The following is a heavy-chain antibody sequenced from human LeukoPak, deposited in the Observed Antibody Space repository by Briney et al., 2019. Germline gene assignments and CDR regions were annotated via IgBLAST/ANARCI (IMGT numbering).Heavy chain of an antibody. V-gene: IGHV3-30*03. CDR3: ARHKRGYYSPFDI. CDR1: GFTFSSYG. D-gene: IGHD3-10*01. Sequence: GGSLRLSCAASGFTFSSYGMHWVRQAPGKGLEWVAFISYDGSNKYYADSVKGRFTISRDNSKNTLYLQMNNLRADDTAVYYCARHKRGYYSPFDIWGQGTMVTVSS. CDR2: ISYDGSNK. J-gene: IGHJ3*02.